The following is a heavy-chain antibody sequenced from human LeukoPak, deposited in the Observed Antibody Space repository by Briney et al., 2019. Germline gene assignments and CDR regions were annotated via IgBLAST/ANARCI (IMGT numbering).Heavy chain of an antibody. J-gene: IGHJ4*02. D-gene: IGHD1-1*01. V-gene: IGHV1-69*13. Sequence: SVKVSCKASGGTFSSYTIAWVRQAPGQGLEWLGVIIPLFGSANYAQKFQGRVTITADESTSTAYMELSSLRSEDTAVYYCATPPTGTTTTGEFYFDSWGQGSLVTVSA. CDR3: ATPPTGTTTTGEFYFDS. CDR1: GGTFSSYT. CDR2: IIPLFGSA.